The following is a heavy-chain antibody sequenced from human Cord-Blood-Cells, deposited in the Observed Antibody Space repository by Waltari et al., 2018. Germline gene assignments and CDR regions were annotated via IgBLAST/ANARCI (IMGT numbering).Heavy chain of an antibody. CDR1: GFTFSNAW. Sequence: EVQLVESGGGLVKPGGSLRLSCAASGFTFSNAWMSWVRQAPGKGLEWVGRIKSKTDGGTTDYAAPVKGRFTISRDDSKNTLYLQMNSLKTEDTAVYYCTTGRPWEPPRGDCWGQGTLVTVSS. J-gene: IGHJ4*02. CDR2: IKSKTDGGTT. CDR3: TTGRPWEPPRGDC. V-gene: IGHV3-15*01. D-gene: IGHD1-1*01.